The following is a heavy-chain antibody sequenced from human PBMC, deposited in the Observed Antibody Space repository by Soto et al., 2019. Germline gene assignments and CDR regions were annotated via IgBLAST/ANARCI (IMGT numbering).Heavy chain of an antibody. CDR3: ARDRHGDYVNFDY. Sequence: GGSLRLSCAASGFTFSSYSMNWVRQAPGKGLEWVSYISSSSTIYYADSVKGRFTISRDNTKNSLYLQMNSLRAEDTAVYYCARDRHGDYVNFDYWGQGTLVTVSS. CDR2: ISSSSTI. CDR1: GFTFSSYS. V-gene: IGHV3-48*01. D-gene: IGHD4-17*01. J-gene: IGHJ4*02.